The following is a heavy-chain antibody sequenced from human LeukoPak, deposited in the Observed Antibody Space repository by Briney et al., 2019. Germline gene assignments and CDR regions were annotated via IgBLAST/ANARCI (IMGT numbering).Heavy chain of an antibody. CDR1: GFTFSSYG. V-gene: IGHV3-33*01. CDR3: ARGEIQLWSPIDYYYYGMDV. CDR2: IWYDGSNK. Sequence: GGSLRLSCAASGFTFSSYGMHWVRQAPGKGLEWVAVIWYDGSNKYYADSVEGRFTISRDNSKNTLYLQMNSLRAEDTAVYYCARGEIQLWSPIDYYYYGMDVWGQGTTVTVSS. J-gene: IGHJ6*02. D-gene: IGHD5-18*01.